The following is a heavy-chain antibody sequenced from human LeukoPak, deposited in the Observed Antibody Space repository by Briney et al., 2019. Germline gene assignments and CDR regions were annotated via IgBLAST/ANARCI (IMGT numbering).Heavy chain of an antibody. CDR3: ARGRLTMVRGVTTYYFDY. Sequence: ASVKVSCKASGYTFTSYDINWVRQATGQGLEWMGWMNPNSGNTGYAQKFQGRVTMTRNTSISTAYMELSSLRSEDTAVYYCARGRLTMVRGVTTYYFDYWGQGTLVTVSP. D-gene: IGHD3-10*01. CDR1: GYTFTSYD. J-gene: IGHJ4*02. V-gene: IGHV1-8*01. CDR2: MNPNSGNT.